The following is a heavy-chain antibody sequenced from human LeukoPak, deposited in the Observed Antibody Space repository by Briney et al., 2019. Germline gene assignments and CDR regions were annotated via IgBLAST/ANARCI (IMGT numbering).Heavy chain of an antibody. D-gene: IGHD3-10*01. CDR3: ARDPVLLDAFDI. Sequence: PGGSLRLSCAASGFTFSSYGMHWVRQAPGKGLVWVSRINSDGSSTSYADSVKGRFTISRDNAKNTLYLQMNSLRAEDTAVYYCARDPVLLDAFDIWGQGTMVTVSS. CDR1: GFTFSSYG. CDR2: INSDGSST. V-gene: IGHV3-74*01. J-gene: IGHJ3*02.